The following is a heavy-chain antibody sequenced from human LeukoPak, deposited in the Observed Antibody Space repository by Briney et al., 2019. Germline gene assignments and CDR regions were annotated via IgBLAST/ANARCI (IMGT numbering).Heavy chain of an antibody. CDR3: ARGYCSSTSCYPYYFDY. CDR1: GFTFSSYS. CDR2: ISSSSSYI. V-gene: IGHV3-21*01. J-gene: IGHJ4*02. D-gene: IGHD2-2*01. Sequence: GGSLRLSCAASGFTFSSYSMNWVRQAPGKGLEWVSSISSSSSYIYYADSVKGRFTISRDNAKNSLYLQMNSLRAEDTAVYYSARGYCSSTSCYPYYFDYWGQGTLVTVSS.